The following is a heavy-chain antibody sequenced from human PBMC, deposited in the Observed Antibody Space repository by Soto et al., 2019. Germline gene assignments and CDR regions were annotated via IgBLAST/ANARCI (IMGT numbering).Heavy chain of an antibody. V-gene: IGHV3-7*03. D-gene: IGHD3-3*01. CDR3: ASRPSADRYYAVFGY. Sequence: GGSLRLSCVGSGFTFGSHWLTWVRQSAGKGPEWVANIKQDGIEKHYVDSVKDRFIISRDNAKNSLFLQMNSLRAEDTAVYYCASRPSADRYYAVFGYWGQGALVTVSS. J-gene: IGHJ4*02. CDR1: GFTFGSHW. CDR2: IKQDGIEK.